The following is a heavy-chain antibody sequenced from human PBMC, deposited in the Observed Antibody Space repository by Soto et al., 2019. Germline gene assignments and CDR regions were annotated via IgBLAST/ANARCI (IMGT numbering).Heavy chain of an antibody. CDR2: ISGGGGSI. V-gene: IGHV3-23*01. J-gene: IGHJ4*02. CDR1: GFTFSSYA. D-gene: IGHD3-9*01. Sequence: GGSLRLSCAASGFTFSSYAMSWVRQASGKGLEWVSAISGGGGSIYYADSVKGRFTISRDNSKNTPYLQMNSLRAEDTAIYYCAKSPYYDILTGYYCDYWGQGTLVTVSS. CDR3: AKSPYYDILTGYYCDY.